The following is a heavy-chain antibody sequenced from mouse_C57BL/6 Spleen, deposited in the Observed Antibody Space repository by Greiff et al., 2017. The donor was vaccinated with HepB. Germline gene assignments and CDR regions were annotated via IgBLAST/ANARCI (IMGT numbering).Heavy chain of an antibody. Sequence: EVKLVESGGDLVKPGGSLKLSCAASGFTFGSYGMSWVRQTPDKRLEWVATISSGGSYTYYPDSVKGRFTISRDNAKNTLSLQMSSLKSEDTAMYYCARHYDGFAYWGQGTLVTVSA. V-gene: IGHV5-6*02. D-gene: IGHD2-3*01. CDR1: GFTFGSYG. J-gene: IGHJ3*01. CDR2: ISSGGSYT. CDR3: ARHYDGFAY.